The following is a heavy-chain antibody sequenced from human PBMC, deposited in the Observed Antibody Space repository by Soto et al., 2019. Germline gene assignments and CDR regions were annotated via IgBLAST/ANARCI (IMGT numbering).Heavy chain of an antibody. CDR1: GGTFSSYA. CDR3: ARAQRWLQLGYYYYGMDV. J-gene: IGHJ6*02. Sequence: ASVKVSCKASGGTFSSYAISWVRQAPGQGLEWMGGIIPIFGTANYAQKFQGRVTITADESTSTACMELSSLRSEDTAVYYCARAQRWLQLGYYYYGMDVWGQGTTVTVSS. D-gene: IGHD5-12*01. V-gene: IGHV1-69*13. CDR2: IIPIFGTA.